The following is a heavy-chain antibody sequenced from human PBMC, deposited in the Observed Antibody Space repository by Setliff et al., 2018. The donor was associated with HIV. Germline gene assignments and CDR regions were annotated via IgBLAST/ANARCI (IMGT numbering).Heavy chain of an antibody. CDR1: GGSFSDYY. CDR3: ARSDGQLDPYYYYGMDV. D-gene: IGHD6-6*01. V-gene: IGHV4-4*07. CDR2: IYTSGST. Sequence: PSETLSLTCTVSGGSFSDYYRSWIRQPAGKGLEWIGRIYTSGSTNYNPSLKSRVTMSVDTSKNQFSLKLSSVTAADTAVYYCARSDGQLDPYYYYGMDVWGQGTTVTVSS. J-gene: IGHJ6*02.